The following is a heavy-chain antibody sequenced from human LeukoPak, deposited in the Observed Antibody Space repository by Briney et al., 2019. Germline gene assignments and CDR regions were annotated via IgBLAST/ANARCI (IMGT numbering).Heavy chain of an antibody. V-gene: IGHV3-48*01. J-gene: IGHJ4*02. CDR3: VRDQGGAVSY. CDR2: IISLSGTI. Sequence: GGSLRLSCAASGFTFSSYAMSWVRPAPGKGLAWVSYIISLSGTINYSDSVKGRFIISRDNAKNSMFLQMNSLRAEDTAVYYCVRDQGGAVSYWGQGTLVTVSS. CDR1: GFTFSSYA. D-gene: IGHD3-16*01.